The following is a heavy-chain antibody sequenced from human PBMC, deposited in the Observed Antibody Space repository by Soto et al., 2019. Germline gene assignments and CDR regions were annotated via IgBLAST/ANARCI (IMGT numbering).Heavy chain of an antibody. Sequence: QVQLVESGGGVVQPGRSLRLSCAASGFTFSSYGMHWVRQAPGKGLEWVAAISYDGGNKYYADSVKGRFTISRDNSKNTLYLQMNSLRAEDTAVYYCAKHIVVVVASDWGADIWGQGTMVTVSS. D-gene: IGHD2-15*01. V-gene: IGHV3-30*18. CDR2: ISYDGGNK. J-gene: IGHJ3*02. CDR3: AKHIVVVVASDWGADI. CDR1: GFTFSSYG.